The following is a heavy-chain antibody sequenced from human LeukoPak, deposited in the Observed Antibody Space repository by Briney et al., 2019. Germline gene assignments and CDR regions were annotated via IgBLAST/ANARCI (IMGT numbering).Heavy chain of an antibody. D-gene: IGHD6-19*01. CDR2: IRYDGSNK. V-gene: IGHV3-30*02. J-gene: IGHJ5*02. CDR3: ARSAEQWLSHNWFDP. Sequence: GGSLRLSCAASGFTFSSYGMHWVRQAPGKGLEWVAFIRYDGSNKYYADSVKGRFTISRDNSKNTLYLQMNSLRAEDTAVYYCARSAEQWLSHNWFDPWGQGTLVTVSS. CDR1: GFTFSSYG.